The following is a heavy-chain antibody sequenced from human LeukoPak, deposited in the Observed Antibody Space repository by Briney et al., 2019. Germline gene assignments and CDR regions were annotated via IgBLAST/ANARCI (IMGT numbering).Heavy chain of an antibody. CDR3: ARSGTTYYYDSSTRI. D-gene: IGHD3-22*01. V-gene: IGHV4-39*07. J-gene: IGHJ3*02. Sequence: PSETLSLTCTVSGGSISSSSYYWGWIRQPPGKGLEWIGSIYYSGSTYYNPSLKSRVTISVDTSKNQFSLKLSSVTAADTAVYYCARSGTTYYYDSSTRIWGQGTMVTVSS. CDR2: IYYSGST. CDR1: GGSISSSSYY.